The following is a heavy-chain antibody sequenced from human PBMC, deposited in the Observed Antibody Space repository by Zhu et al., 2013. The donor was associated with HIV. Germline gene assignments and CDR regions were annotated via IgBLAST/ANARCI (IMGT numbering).Heavy chain of an antibody. Sequence: QVQLVQSGAEVKKPGSSVKVSCKASGGTFSSYAISWVRQAPGQGLEWTGGIIPIFGTANYAQKFQGRVTITADESTSTAYMELSSLRSEDTAVYYCARNPIVVVPAAINSHYGMDVWGQGTTVTVSS. CDR3: ARNPIVVVPAAINSHYGMDV. CDR1: GGTFSSYA. D-gene: IGHD2-2*01. V-gene: IGHV1-69*01. CDR2: IIPIFGTA. J-gene: IGHJ6*02.